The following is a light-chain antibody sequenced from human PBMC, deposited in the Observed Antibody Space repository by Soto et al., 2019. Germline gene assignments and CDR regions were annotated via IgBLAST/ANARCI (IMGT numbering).Light chain of an antibody. CDR3: QVWDIMTDNYV. CDR1: NIRDKR. J-gene: IGLJ1*01. CDR2: YDS. V-gene: IGLV3-21*04. Sequence: SYELTQPPSMSVAPEKTTTIPRGGNNIRDKRVHWYRQKLGQAPVLLISYDSDRPSGLPARFSGSNSGNTATLTISMVEAGDEADYYCQVWDIMTDNYVFGGGTKVTVL.